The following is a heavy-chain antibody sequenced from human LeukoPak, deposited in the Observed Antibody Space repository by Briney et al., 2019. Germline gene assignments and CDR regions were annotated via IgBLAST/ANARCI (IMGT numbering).Heavy chain of an antibody. CDR2: IGSGRDT. CDR1: GSTFSSYA. J-gene: IGHJ4*02. D-gene: IGHD2-8*02. V-gene: IGHV3-23*01. Sequence: GGSLRLSCAASGSTFSSYAMNWVRQAPGKRLEWVSSIGSGRDTYYADSVKGRITISRDNSKNTVYLQMNSLRAEDTALYYCAKGTLGSCSGVTCYEFDYWGQGTLVTVSS. CDR3: AKGTLGSCSGVTCYEFDY.